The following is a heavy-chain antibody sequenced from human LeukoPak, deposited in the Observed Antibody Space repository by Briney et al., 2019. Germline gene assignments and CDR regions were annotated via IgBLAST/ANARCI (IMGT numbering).Heavy chain of an antibody. Sequence: SETLSLTCTVSGGSISSYYWSWIRQPPGKGLEWIGYIYYSGSTNYNPSLKSRVTISVDTSKNQFSLKLSSVTAADTAVYYCAKPLIAVAGTLYFDYWGQGTLVTVSS. CDR3: AKPLIAVAGTLYFDY. J-gene: IGHJ4*02. CDR1: GGSISSYY. V-gene: IGHV4-59*01. CDR2: IYYSGST. D-gene: IGHD6-19*01.